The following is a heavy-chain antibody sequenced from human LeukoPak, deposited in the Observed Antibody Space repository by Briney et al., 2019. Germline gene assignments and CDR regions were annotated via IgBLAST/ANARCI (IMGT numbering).Heavy chain of an antibody. CDR1: GFTFSTYA. CDR3: AKVHPRHNWNDALL. D-gene: IGHD1-20*01. CDR2: ISGSGGST. J-gene: IGHJ4*02. V-gene: IGHV3-23*01. Sequence: PGGSLRLSCVASGFTFSTYAMTWVRQAPGKGLEWVSVISGSGGSTEYADSVKGRFTISRDNSKNTLYLQLNTLRAEDTAVYYCAKVHPRHNWNDALLWGQGTLVTVSS.